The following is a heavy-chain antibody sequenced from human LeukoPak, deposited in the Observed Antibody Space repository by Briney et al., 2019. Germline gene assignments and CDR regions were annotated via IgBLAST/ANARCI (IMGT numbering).Heavy chain of an antibody. Sequence: PGGSLRLSCAASGFTFSSYWMHWVRQAPGKGLVWVSRINSDGSSTSYADSVKGRFTVSRDNAKNTLYLQMNSLRAEDTAVYYCARGPWGGSGFDYWGQGTLVTVSS. CDR1: GFTFSSYW. J-gene: IGHJ4*02. D-gene: IGHD3-10*01. CDR2: INSDGSST. CDR3: ARGPWGGSGFDY. V-gene: IGHV3-74*01.